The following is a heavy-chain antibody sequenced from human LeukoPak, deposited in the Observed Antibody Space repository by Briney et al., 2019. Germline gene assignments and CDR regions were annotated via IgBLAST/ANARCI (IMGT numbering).Heavy chain of an antibody. CDR3: ARVAISGDYMDV. J-gene: IGHJ6*03. V-gene: IGHV3-13*01. D-gene: IGHD3-10*01. CDR1: GFTYSSYD. Sequence: GGSLRLSCAVSGFTYSSYDMHWVRQATGRGLEWVSGIGTDGDTYYAGSVKGRFTISRENAKNSLYLQMNSLRAGDTAVYCCARVAISGDYMDVWGKGTTVTISS. CDR2: IGTDGDT.